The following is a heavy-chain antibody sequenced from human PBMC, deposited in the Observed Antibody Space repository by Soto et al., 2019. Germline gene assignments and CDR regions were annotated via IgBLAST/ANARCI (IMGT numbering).Heavy chain of an antibody. CDR3: ARFLGGQLLSWTKNYYFDY. CDR2: IYYSGST. V-gene: IGHV4-59*08. Sequence: QVQLQESGPGLVKPSETLSLTCTVSGGSISSYYWSWIRQPPGKGLEWIGYIYYSGSTNYNPSLKSRVTISVDTSQHQFSLKLSSVTAADTAVYYCARFLGGQLLSWTKNYYFDYWGQGTLVTVSS. D-gene: IGHD2-2*01. J-gene: IGHJ4*02. CDR1: GGSISSYY.